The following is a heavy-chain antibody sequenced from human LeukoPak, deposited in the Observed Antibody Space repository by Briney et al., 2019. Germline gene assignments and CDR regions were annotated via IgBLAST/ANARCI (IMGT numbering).Heavy chain of an antibody. CDR2: IGLDDRNT. CDR1: GFTFNPFW. J-gene: IGHJ4*02. CDR3: VRDLGYDRSGVWQKYFDL. Sequence: GGSLRLSCATSGFTFNPFWIHWVRQGPGKGLQWVSRIGLDDRNTNYADSVKGRFTISRDNAKSTVYLQMNSLSGDDTAVYYCVRDLGYDRSGVWQKYFDLWGQGTLVTVSS. V-gene: IGHV3-74*01. D-gene: IGHD3-22*01.